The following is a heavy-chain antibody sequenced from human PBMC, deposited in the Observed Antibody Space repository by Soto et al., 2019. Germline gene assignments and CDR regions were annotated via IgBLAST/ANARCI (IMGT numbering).Heavy chain of an antibody. V-gene: IGHV1-69*13. CDR3: ARGAMANFDY. CDR2: FIAMLGTP. Sequence: SVKVSCKASGGTFGSHGIAWLRQAPGQGLEWMGGFIAMLGTPTYAKKVQGRATISADESLTSSYLELRSLRSEDTGVYFCARGAMANFDYWGQGTVVTVSS. J-gene: IGHJ4*02. D-gene: IGHD5-18*01. CDR1: GGTFGSHG.